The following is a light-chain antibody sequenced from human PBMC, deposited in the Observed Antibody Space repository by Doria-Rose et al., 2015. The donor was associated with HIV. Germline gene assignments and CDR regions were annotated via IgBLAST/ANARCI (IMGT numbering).Light chain of an antibody. CDR1: QRVKSSY. V-gene: IGKV3-20*01. Sequence: TQSQGTLSLSPGERATLSCRASQRVKSSYLAWYQQKPGQAPRLLIYDASTRATGIPDRFSGSRSGTDFTLTISRLEPEDVAVYYCQQYCTSRCTFGQGTRLEIK. CDR3: QQYCTSRCT. J-gene: IGKJ5*01. CDR2: DAS.